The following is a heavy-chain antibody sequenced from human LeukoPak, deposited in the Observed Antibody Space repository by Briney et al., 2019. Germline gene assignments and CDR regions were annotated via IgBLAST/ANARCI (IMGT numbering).Heavy chain of an antibody. CDR3: AKTVPPRRMDV. D-gene: IGHD4-17*01. CDR2: IYYSGST. CDR1: GGSISSGGYY. J-gene: IGHJ6*02. Sequence: SQTLSLTCTVSGGSISSGGYYWSWLRQHPGTGLEWIGYIYYSGSTYYNPSLKSRVTISVDTSKNQFSLKLSSVTAADTAVYYCAKTVPPRRMDVWGQGTTVTVSS. V-gene: IGHV4-31*03.